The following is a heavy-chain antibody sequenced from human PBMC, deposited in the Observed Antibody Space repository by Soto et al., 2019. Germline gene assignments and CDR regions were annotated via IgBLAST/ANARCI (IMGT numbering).Heavy chain of an antibody. V-gene: IGHV4-59*08. Sequence: SETLSLTCTVSWGSISSYCWSCILQHPGKGLEWIGYIYYSGSTNYNPSLKSRVTISVDTSKNQFSLKLSSVTAADTAVYYCARLVSDYGDYAYYYYYMDVWGKGTTVNVS. CDR2: IYYSGST. CDR1: WGSISSYC. J-gene: IGHJ6*03. D-gene: IGHD4-17*01. CDR3: ARLVSDYGDYAYYYYYMDV.